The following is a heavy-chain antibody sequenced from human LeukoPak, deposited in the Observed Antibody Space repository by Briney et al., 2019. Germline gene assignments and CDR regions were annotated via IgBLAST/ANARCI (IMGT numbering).Heavy chain of an antibody. CDR2: IYYSGSP. V-gene: IGHV4-39*01. CDR3: ARQVVAVAGTGYFDY. D-gene: IGHD6-19*01. J-gene: IGHJ4*02. CDR1: GGSIRSSSYY. Sequence: SGTMSLTCTVSGGSIRSSSYYWGWIRQPPGKGLEWIGSIYYSGSPYYNASLKSRGTISVDTSKNQFSWKLNSVTAADTAVYFCARQVVAVAGTGYFDYWGQGTLVTVCS.